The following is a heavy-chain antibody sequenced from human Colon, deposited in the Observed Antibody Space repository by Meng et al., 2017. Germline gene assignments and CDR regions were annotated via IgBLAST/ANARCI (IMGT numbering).Heavy chain of an antibody. CDR2: MNPKSGDT. CDR1: GYTFANYD. Sequence: QVQLVQSGAEVKKPGPSVKVSCKTSGYTFANYDIKWVRQATGQGLEWMGWMNPKSGDTGYAQRFQGRITMTWDTSISTAYLELSGLTYEDTAIYYCARISERMYRTGDPWGQGTLVTVSS. D-gene: IGHD3/OR15-3a*01. J-gene: IGHJ5*01. V-gene: IGHV1-8*01. CDR3: ARISERMYRTGDP.